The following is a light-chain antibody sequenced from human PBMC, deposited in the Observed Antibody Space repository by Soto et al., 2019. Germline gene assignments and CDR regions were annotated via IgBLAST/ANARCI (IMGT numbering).Light chain of an antibody. CDR3: CSYAGSYPFV. Sequence: QSALTQPASVSGSPGQSITISCTGTSSDVGGYNYVSWYQQHPGKAPKLMIYDVTERPSGIPDRFSGSKSGNTASLTISVLQPEDEAEYYCCSYAGSYPFVFGTGTKLTVL. V-gene: IGLV2-11*01. CDR1: SSDVGGYNY. J-gene: IGLJ1*01. CDR2: DVT.